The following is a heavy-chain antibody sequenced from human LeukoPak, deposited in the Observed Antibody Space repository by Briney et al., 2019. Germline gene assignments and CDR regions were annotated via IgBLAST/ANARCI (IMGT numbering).Heavy chain of an antibody. D-gene: IGHD2-15*01. CDR1: GGTFSSYA. J-gene: IGHJ5*02. V-gene: IGHV1-18*01. CDR2: ISAYNGNT. CDR3: ARDRSTCSGGSCYPLRRWFDP. Sequence: ASVKVSCKASGGTFSSYAISWVRQAPGQGLEWMGWISAYNGNTNYAQKLQGRVTMTTDTSTSTAYMELRSLRSDDTTVYYCARDRSTCSGGSCYPLRRWFDPWGQGTLVTVSS.